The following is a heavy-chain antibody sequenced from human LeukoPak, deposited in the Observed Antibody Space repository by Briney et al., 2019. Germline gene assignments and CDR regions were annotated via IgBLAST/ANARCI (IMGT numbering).Heavy chain of an antibody. V-gene: IGHV3-33*01. CDR1: GFTFSSYG. Sequence: GGSLRLSCAASGFTFSSYGMHWVRQAPGKGLEWVALIWSDGSNYFYPDSVKGRFTISRDNSKNTVYLQMNGLRAEDTAVYYCARDRGYCSGGSCYSNYFDYWGQGTLVTVSS. CDR2: IWSDGSNY. J-gene: IGHJ4*02. CDR3: ARDRGYCSGGSCYSNYFDY. D-gene: IGHD2-15*01.